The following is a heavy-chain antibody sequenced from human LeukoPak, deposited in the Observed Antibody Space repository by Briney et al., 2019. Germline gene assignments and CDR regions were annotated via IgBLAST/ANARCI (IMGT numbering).Heavy chain of an antibody. Sequence: GGSLRLSCAASGFTFSSYGMHWVRQAPGKGLEWVAVMSYDGHITYYADSLKGRFTISRDNSKNTLYLQMNSLRVEDTAVYYCAKVQLERRELLPNFDYWGQGTRDTVSS. CDR2: MSYDGHIT. J-gene: IGHJ4*02. D-gene: IGHD1-1*01. V-gene: IGHV3-30*18. CDR3: AKVQLERRELLPNFDY. CDR1: GFTFSSYG.